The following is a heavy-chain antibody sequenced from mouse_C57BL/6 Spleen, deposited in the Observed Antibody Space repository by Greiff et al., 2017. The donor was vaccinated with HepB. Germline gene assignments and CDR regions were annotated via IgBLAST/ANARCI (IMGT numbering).Heavy chain of an antibody. Sequence: QVQLKQSGAELVKPGASVKISCKASGYAFSSYWMNWVKQRPGKGLEWIGQIYPGDGDTNYNGKFKGKATLTADKSSSTAYMQLSSLTSEDSAVYFCARDGAGTNYFDYWGQGTTLTVSS. V-gene: IGHV1-80*01. CDR1: GYAFSSYW. CDR3: ARDGAGTNYFDY. J-gene: IGHJ2*01. CDR2: IYPGDGDT. D-gene: IGHD4-1*01.